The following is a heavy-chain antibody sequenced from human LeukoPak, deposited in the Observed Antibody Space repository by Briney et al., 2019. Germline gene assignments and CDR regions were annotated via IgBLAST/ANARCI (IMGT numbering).Heavy chain of an antibody. D-gene: IGHD5-12*01. CDR2: ISSDGGST. CDR1: GFTFTTYA. J-gene: IGHJ4*02. V-gene: IGHV3-64*01. CDR3: ARWRGSKFFDY. Sequence: GESLRLSCAASGFTFTTYALHWVRQAPGKGLEYVSAISSDGGSTYYANSVKGRFTISRDNSKNTLYLQMGSLRAEDTAVYYCARWRGSKFFDYRGQGTLVTVSS.